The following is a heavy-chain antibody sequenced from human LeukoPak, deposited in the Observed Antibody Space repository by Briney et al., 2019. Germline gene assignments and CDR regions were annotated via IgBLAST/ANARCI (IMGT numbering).Heavy chain of an antibody. J-gene: IGHJ3*02. CDR3: AKGRDGYNFDAFDI. Sequence: GGSLRLSCAPSGFTFDDYAMHWVRAAPGKGLGWVSGISWNSGSIGYADSVKGRFTISRDNAKNSLYLQMNSLRAEDMALYYCAKGRDGYNFDAFDIWGQGTMVTVSS. CDR2: ISWNSGSI. CDR1: GFTFDDYA. V-gene: IGHV3-9*03. D-gene: IGHD5-24*01.